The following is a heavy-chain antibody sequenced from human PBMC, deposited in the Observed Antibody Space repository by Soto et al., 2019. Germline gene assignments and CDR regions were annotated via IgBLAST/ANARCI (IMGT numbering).Heavy chain of an antibody. J-gene: IGHJ6*02. CDR3: ARDYAAAAEYYYYYGMDV. CDR1: GYTFTGYY. D-gene: IGHD6-13*01. Sequence: ASVKVSCKASGYTFTGYYMHWVRQAPGQGLEWMGWINPNSGGTNYAQKFQGRVTMTRDTSISTAYMELSRLRSDDTAVYYCARDYAAAAEYYYYYGMDVWGQGTTVTVSS. CDR2: INPNSGGT. V-gene: IGHV1-2*02.